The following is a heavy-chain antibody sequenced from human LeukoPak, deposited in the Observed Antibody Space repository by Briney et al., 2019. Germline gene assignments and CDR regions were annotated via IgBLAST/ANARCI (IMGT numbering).Heavy chain of an antibody. V-gene: IGHV3-13*01. CDR3: ARGATYAYFQDY. CDR1: GFTFGSYD. J-gene: IGHJ4*02. CDR2: IGTVGDT. D-gene: IGHD1-26*01. Sequence: PGGSLRLSCAASGFTFGSYDMHWVRQGTGKGLEWVSAIGTVGDTYYPGSVKGRFTVSRENAKNSLYLQMNSLRAGDTAVYYCARGATYAYFQDYWGQGTLVTVSS.